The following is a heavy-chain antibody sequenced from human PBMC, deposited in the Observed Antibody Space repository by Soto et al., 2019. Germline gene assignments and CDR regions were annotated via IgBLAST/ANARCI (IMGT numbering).Heavy chain of an antibody. D-gene: IGHD6-13*01. Sequence: EVQLLESGGGLVQPGGSLRLSCAASGFTFSSYAMSWVRQAPGKGLEWVSAISGSGGSTYYAGSVKGRFTISRDNSKNALYLQMNSLGAEDTAVYYCATLIAAAGLFDYWGKGTLVTVSS. CDR2: ISGSGGST. J-gene: IGHJ4*02. CDR1: GFTFSSYA. V-gene: IGHV3-23*01. CDR3: ATLIAAAGLFDY.